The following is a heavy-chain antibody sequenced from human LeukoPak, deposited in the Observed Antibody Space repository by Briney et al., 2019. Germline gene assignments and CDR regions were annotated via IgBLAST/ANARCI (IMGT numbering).Heavy chain of an antibody. J-gene: IGHJ3*02. CDR3: ASATGDNDAFDI. CDR2: ISGSGGST. D-gene: IGHD7-27*01. CDR1: GFTFSSYA. Sequence: GGSLRLSCAASGFTFSSYAMSWVRQAPGKGLEWVSAISGSGGSTYYADSVKGRFTISRDNSKNTLYLQMNSLRAEDTAVYYCASATGDNDAFDIWGQGTMVTVSS. V-gene: IGHV3-23*01.